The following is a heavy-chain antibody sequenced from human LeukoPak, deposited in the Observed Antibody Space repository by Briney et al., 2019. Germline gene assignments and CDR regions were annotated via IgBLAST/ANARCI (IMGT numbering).Heavy chain of an antibody. Sequence: PGGSLRLSCAASGFTFSSYSMNWVRQAPGKGLEWVSSISSSSSYIYYADSVKGRFTISRDNAKNSLYLQMNSLRAEDTAVYYCARDEAYCGGDCYPLGYFQHWGQGTLVTVSS. J-gene: IGHJ1*01. D-gene: IGHD2-21*02. CDR2: ISSSSSYI. CDR1: GFTFSSYS. V-gene: IGHV3-21*01. CDR3: ARDEAYCGGDCYPLGYFQH.